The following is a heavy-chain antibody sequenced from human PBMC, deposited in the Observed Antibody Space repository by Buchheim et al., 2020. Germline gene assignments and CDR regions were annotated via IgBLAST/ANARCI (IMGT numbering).Heavy chain of an antibody. CDR2: ISRSSSYI. J-gene: IGHJ4*02. Sequence: EVQLVESGGGLIQPGGSLRLSCAASGFTFSDYSMNWVRQAPGKGLEWVSSISRSSSYIFNADSVQGRFTISRDNAKSSLYLQMNSLRAEDTAVYYCAREVNPGADFDSWGQGTL. CDR3: AREVNPGADFDS. CDR1: GFTFSDYS. D-gene: IGHD3-10*01. V-gene: IGHV3-21*01.